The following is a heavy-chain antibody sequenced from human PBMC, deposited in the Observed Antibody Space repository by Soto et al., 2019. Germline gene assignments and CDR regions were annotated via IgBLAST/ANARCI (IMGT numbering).Heavy chain of an antibody. D-gene: IGHD3-3*01. Sequence: LSLTCAVSVGSFSVYYLSCIRQPPVKGLEWIGEINHSGSTNYNPSLKSRVTISVDTSKNQFSLKLSSVTAADTAVYYCARGYFWSGYYYYYYYGMDVWGQGTTVTVSS. CDR2: INHSGST. V-gene: IGHV4-34*01. CDR3: ARGYFWSGYYYYYYYGMDV. CDR1: VGSFSVYY. J-gene: IGHJ6*02.